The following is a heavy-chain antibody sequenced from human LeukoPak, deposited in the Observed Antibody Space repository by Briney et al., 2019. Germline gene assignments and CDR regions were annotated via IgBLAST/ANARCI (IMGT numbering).Heavy chain of an antibody. V-gene: IGHV3-23*01. Sequence: RAGGSLRPSCAASGFIFSDYSMSWVRQAPGKGLEWVSTIRSNGADTYYADSVKGRFTISRDNSKNTLYLEMNSLRAEDTAVYYCAKGGYITWFDPWGQGTLVTVSS. CDR1: GFIFSDYS. D-gene: IGHD2-15*01. CDR2: IRSNGADT. CDR3: AKGGYITWFDP. J-gene: IGHJ5*02.